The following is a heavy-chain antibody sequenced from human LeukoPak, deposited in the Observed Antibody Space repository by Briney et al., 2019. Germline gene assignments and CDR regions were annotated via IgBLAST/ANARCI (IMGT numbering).Heavy chain of an antibody. Sequence: GGSLRLSCAASGFTVSSNYMSWVRQAPGKGLEWVSVIYSGGSTYYADSVKGRFTISRDNSKNTLYLQMNSLRAEDTAVYYCARDDSSLDAFDIWGQGTMVTVSS. V-gene: IGHV3-66*01. D-gene: IGHD6-13*01. CDR1: GFTVSSNY. CDR3: ARDDSSLDAFDI. J-gene: IGHJ3*02. CDR2: IYSGGST.